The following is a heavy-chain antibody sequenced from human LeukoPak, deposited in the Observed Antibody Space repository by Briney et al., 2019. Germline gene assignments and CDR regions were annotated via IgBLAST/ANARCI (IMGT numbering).Heavy chain of an antibody. J-gene: IGHJ4*02. CDR1: GFTFSSYG. CDR3: AKDGDAVTTSYFDY. Sequence: GGSLRLSCAASGFTFSSYGMHWVRQAPGKGLEWVAVIWYDGSNKYYADSVKGRFTISRDNSKNTLYLQMNSLRAEDTAVYYCAKDGDAVTTSYFDYWGQGTLVTVSS. CDR2: IWYDGSNK. D-gene: IGHD4-17*01. V-gene: IGHV3-30*02.